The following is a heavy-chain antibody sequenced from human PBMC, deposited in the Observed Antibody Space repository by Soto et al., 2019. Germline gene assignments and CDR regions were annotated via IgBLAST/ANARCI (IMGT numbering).Heavy chain of an antibody. Sequence: SETLSLTYAVYGGSFSGYYWSWIRQPPGKGLEWIGEINHSGSTNYNPSLKSRVTISVDTSKNQFSLKLSSVTAADTAVYYCARRSGYSYGYFDYWGQGTLVTVSS. CDR2: INHSGST. J-gene: IGHJ4*02. V-gene: IGHV4-34*01. CDR3: ARRSGYSYGYFDY. D-gene: IGHD5-18*01. CDR1: GGSFSGYY.